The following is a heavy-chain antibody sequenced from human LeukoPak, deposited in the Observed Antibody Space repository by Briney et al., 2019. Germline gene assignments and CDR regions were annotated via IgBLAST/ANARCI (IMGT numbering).Heavy chain of an antibody. D-gene: IGHD6-19*01. CDR2: IIPIFGTA. Sequence: ASVKVSCKASGGTFSSYAISWVRQAPGQGLEWMGGIIPIFGTANYAQKFQGRVTITTDEPTSTAYMELSSLRSEDTAVYYCARSKFTAGRGAFDIWGQGTMVTVSS. CDR3: ARSKFTAGRGAFDI. J-gene: IGHJ3*02. V-gene: IGHV1-69*05. CDR1: GGTFSSYA.